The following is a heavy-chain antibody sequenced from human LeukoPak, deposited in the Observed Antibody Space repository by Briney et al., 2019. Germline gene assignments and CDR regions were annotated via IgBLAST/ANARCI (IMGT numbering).Heavy chain of an antibody. Sequence: PGGSLRLSCAASGFTFSNYWMSWVRQAPEKGLEWVAKIKQDESEMYYVDSVKGQFTISRDNAKNSVYLQMNSLRAEDTAVYYCARRQATGGFDYWGQGTLVTVSS. V-gene: IGHV3-7*01. J-gene: IGHJ4*02. CDR2: IKQDESEM. CDR1: GFTFSNYW. CDR3: ARRQATGGFDY.